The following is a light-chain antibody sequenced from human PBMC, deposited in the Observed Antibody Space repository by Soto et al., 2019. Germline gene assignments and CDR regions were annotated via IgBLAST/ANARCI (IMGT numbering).Light chain of an antibody. CDR2: TNN. V-gene: IGLV1-44*01. CDR3: AAWDDSLNGVV. CDR1: ISNIGGNT. J-gene: IGLJ2*01. Sequence: QSVLTQPPSASGTPGQRVTISCSGSISNIGGNTVNWYQQLPGTAPKLLMYTNNQRPSGVPDRFSGSKSGTSASLAISGLQSEDDGDYYCAAWDDSLNGVVFGGGTKLTVL.